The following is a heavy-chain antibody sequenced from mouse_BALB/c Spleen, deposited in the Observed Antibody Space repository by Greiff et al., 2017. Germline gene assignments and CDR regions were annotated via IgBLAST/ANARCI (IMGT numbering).Heavy chain of an antibody. CDR1: GYTFTSYY. Sequence: QVTLKVSGAELVKPGASVKLSCKASGYTFTSYYMYWVKQRPGQGLEWIGEINPSNGGTNFNEKFKSKATLTVDKSSSTAYMQLSSLTSEDSAVYYCTRLELRLLWFAYWGQGTLVTVSA. J-gene: IGHJ3*01. CDR2: INPSNGGT. CDR3: TRLELRLLWFAY. D-gene: IGHD1-2*01. V-gene: IGHV1S81*02.